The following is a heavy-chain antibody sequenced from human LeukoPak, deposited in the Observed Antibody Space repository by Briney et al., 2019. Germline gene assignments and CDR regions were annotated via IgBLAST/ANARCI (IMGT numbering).Heavy chain of an antibody. J-gene: IGHJ6*02. CDR3: ARGGGAYCSGGSCSPRYYYGMDV. CDR2: IYSGGST. CDR1: GSTVSSNY. Sequence: GGSLRLSCAASGSTVSSNYMSWVRQAPGKGLEWVSVIYSGGSTYYADSVKGRFTISRDNSKNTLYLQMNSLRAEDTAVYYCARGGGAYCSGGSCSPRYYYGMDVWGQGTTVTVSS. D-gene: IGHD2-15*01. V-gene: IGHV3-66*02.